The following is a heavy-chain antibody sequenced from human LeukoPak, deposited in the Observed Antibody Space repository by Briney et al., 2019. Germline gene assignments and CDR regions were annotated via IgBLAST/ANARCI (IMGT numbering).Heavy chain of an antibody. CDR3: ARGEGDHAFDI. D-gene: IGHD3-16*01. Sequence: GGSLRLSCAAAGFTFSSYWMHWVRQAPGKGLVWVSRINSDGSNTIYADSVKGRFTVSRDNAKSTLYLQLSSLRAEDTAVYYCARGEGDHAFDIWGQGTMVTVSS. V-gene: IGHV3-74*01. CDR2: INSDGSNT. J-gene: IGHJ3*02. CDR1: GFTFSSYW.